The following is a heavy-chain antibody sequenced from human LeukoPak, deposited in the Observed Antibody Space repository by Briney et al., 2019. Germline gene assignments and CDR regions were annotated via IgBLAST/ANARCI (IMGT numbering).Heavy chain of an antibody. D-gene: IGHD6-19*01. V-gene: IGHV3-73*01. CDR3: TRHDVTSGWSNFDY. CDR2: IRTKPNSYAT. CDR1: GFTLSGSA. Sequence: GGSLKLSCAASGFTLSGSAMHWVRQASGKGLEWVGHIRTKPNSYATAYVASVKGRFTISRDDSKNTAYLQMNSLKTEDTAVYYCTRHDVTSGWSNFDYWGQGALVTVSS. J-gene: IGHJ4*02.